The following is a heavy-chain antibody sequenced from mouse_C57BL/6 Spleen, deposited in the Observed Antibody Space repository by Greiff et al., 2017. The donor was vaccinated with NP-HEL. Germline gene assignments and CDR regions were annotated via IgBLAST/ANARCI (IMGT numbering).Heavy chain of an antibody. V-gene: IGHV14-1*01. CDR3: TTALYYGSSYGYFDV. J-gene: IGHJ1*03. CDR1: GFNIKDYY. CDR2: IDPEDGDT. Sequence: EVQLQQSGAELVRPGASVKLSCTASGFNIKDYYMHWVKQRPEQGLEWIGRIDPEDGDTEYAPKFQGKATMTADTSSNTAYLQLSSLTSEDTAVYYCTTALYYGSSYGYFDVWGTGTTVTVSS. D-gene: IGHD1-1*01.